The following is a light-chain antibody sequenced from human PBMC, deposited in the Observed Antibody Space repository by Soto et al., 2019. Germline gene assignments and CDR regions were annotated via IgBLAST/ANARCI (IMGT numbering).Light chain of an antibody. CDR3: STWDDRLTGWV. CDR1: RSNIQSNT. CDR2: RDN. V-gene: IGLV1-44*01. Sequence: QTVVTQPPSASGTPGQRVIISCFGSRSNIQSNTVNWYQQLPGTAPKLLIHRDNMRPSVVPNRFSGSKSGTSASLAISGFQSEDEADYYCSTWDDRLTGWVFGGGTQPAVL. J-gene: IGLJ3*02.